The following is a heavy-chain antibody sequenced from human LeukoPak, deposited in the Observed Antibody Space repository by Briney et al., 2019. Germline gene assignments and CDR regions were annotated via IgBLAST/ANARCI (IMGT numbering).Heavy chain of an antibody. J-gene: IGHJ4*02. Sequence: PSQTLSLTRTVSGVSTSSGGYYCSWIRQHPGKCLEWIGYIYYSGSTYYNPSLKSRVTISVDTSKNQLSLKLSSVTAADTAVYYCARDGGSSGYYPYWGQGTLVTVSS. CDR3: ARDGGSSGYYPY. CDR2: IYYSGST. CDR1: GVSTSSGGYY. D-gene: IGHD3-22*01. V-gene: IGHV4-31*03.